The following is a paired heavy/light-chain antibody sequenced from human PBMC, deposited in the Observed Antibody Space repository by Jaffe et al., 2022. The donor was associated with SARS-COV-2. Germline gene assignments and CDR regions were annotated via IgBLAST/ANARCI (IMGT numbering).Light chain of an antibody. CDR2: WAS. CDR1: QSVFHTSHYRNY. CDR3: LQYYTTPLT. V-gene: IGKV4-1*01. Sequence: DIEMTQSPDSLAVSLGERATINCQSSQSVFHTSHYRNYVSWYQQKPGQPPKLLVYWASARESGVPDRFSGSGSGTDFTLTISSLQAEDVAVYYCLQYYTTPLTFGGGTKVEIK. J-gene: IGKJ4*01.
Heavy chain of an antibody. V-gene: IGHV3-23*01. CDR3: TKDHLKQPGAFHI. D-gene: IGHD6-13*01. Sequence: EVHLLQSGGGLVQPGGSLRLSCTASGFSFSSYAMSWVRQAPGKGLEWVSGISDSGYTINSPDSVKGRFTISRDNSKNTLYLEMTSLRADDTALYYCTKDHLKQPGAFHIWGQGTMVTVSS. CDR2: ISDSGYTI. CDR1: GFSFSSYA. J-gene: IGHJ3*02.